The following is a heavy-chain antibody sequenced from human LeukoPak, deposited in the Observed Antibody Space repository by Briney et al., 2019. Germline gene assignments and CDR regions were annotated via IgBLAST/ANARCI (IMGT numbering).Heavy chain of an antibody. V-gene: IGHV1-69*05. CDR2: IIPIFGTA. CDR3: ARGPLKDYYYMDV. CDR1: GGTFSSYA. J-gene: IGHJ6*03. Sequence: VASVKVSCKASGGTFSSYAISWVRQAPGQGLEWMGGIIPIFGTANYAQKFQGRVTITTDESTSTAYMELSSLRSEDTAVYYCARGPLKDYYYMDVWGKGTTVTVSS.